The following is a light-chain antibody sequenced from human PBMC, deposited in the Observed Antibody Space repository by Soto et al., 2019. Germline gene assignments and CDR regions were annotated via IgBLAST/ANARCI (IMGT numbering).Light chain of an antibody. V-gene: IGKV2-28*01. J-gene: IGKJ4*01. CDR1: QSLLHSNGYNY. CDR3: MQALQTPLT. Sequence: DILMTQSPLSLPVTPGEPASIFCGYSQSLLHSNGYNYLDWYLQKPGQSPQLLIYLGSNRASGVPDRFSGSGSGTDFTLKISRVEAEDVGVYYCMQALQTPLTFGGGTKVDI. CDR2: LGS.